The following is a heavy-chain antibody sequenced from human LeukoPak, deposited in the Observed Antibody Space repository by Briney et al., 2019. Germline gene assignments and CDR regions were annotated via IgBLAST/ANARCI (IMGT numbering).Heavy chain of an antibody. Sequence: GGSLRLSCAASGFTFSSYSMNWVRQAPGKGLEWVSSISSSSSYIYYADSVKGRFTISRDNAKNSLYLQMNSLRAEDTAVYYCARTTVVTPNDFDYWGQGTLVTVSS. D-gene: IGHD4-23*01. V-gene: IGHV3-21*01. CDR1: GFTFSSYS. CDR2: ISSSSSYI. CDR3: ARTTVVTPNDFDY. J-gene: IGHJ4*02.